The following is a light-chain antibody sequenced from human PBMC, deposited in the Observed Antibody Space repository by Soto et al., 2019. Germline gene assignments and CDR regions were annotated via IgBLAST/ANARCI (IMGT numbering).Light chain of an antibody. CDR1: QSGSSNY. CDR2: GAS. CDR3: QQYGRSPFT. V-gene: IGKV3-20*01. J-gene: IGKJ3*01. Sequence: EIVMTQSPGTLSLSPGETATLSCRASQSGSSNYVAWFHQKPGQAPRLLIYGASSRATGVPDRFSASESGTDFTLTISRLEPEDFAVYYCQQYGRSPFTFGPGTKVDIK.